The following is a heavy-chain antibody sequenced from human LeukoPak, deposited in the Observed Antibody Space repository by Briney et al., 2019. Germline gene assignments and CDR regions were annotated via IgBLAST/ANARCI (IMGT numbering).Heavy chain of an antibody. CDR2: IIPILGIA. D-gene: IGHD5-18*01. J-gene: IGHJ4*02. CDR1: GGTFSSYT. V-gene: IGHV1-69*02. CDR3: ASFAMVKYDY. Sequence: SVKVSCKASGGTFSSYTISLVRQAPGQGLEWMGRIIPILGIANYAQKFQGRVTITADKSTSTAYMELSSLRSEDTAVYCCASFAMVKYDYWGQGTLVTVSS.